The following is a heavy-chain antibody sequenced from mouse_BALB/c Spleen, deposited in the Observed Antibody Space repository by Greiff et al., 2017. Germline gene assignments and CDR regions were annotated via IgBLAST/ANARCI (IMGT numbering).Heavy chain of an antibody. CDR2: ISSGGSYT. J-gene: IGHJ2*01. CDR1: GFTFSSYA. Sequence: EVQRVESGGGLVKPGGSLKLSCAASGFTFSSYAMSWVRQSPEKRLEWVAEISSGGSYTYYPDSVKGRFTISRDNAKNTLYLQMSSLRSEDTAMYYCARHGLLREYYFDYWGQGTTLTVSS. V-gene: IGHV5-9-3*01. D-gene: IGHD2-3*01. CDR3: ARHGLLREYYFDY.